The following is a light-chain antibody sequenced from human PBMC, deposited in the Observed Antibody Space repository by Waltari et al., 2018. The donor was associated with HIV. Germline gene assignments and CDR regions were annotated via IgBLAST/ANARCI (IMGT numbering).Light chain of an antibody. CDR1: QTVIGN. CDR3: QQYNYWPPYT. J-gene: IGKJ2*01. V-gene: IGKV3-15*01. CDR2: GAS. Sequence: EIVMTQSPATLSVSPGERATLSCRASQTVIGNLAWYQQKPGQAPRLLVYGASVRSAGVPARFSGSGSATEFTLTISSLQSADFGVYYCQQYNYWPPYTFGQGTKLEMK.